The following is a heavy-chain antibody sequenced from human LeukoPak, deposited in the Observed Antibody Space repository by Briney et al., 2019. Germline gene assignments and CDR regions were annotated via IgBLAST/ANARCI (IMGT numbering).Heavy chain of an antibody. Sequence: SVKVSCKASGYTFTSYAMHWVRQAPGQGLEWMGGIIPIFGTANYAQKFQGRVTITADESTSTAYMELSSLRSEDTAVYYCAAHTIAVAGFAFDYWGQGTLVTVSS. V-gene: IGHV1-69*13. J-gene: IGHJ4*02. CDR2: IIPIFGTA. D-gene: IGHD6-19*01. CDR3: AAHTIAVAGFAFDY. CDR1: GYTFTSYA.